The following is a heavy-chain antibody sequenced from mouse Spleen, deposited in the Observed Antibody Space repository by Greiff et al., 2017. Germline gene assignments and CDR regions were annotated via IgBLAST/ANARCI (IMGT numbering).Heavy chain of an antibody. V-gene: IGHV2-2*01. J-gene: IGHJ4*01. CDR3: ARNPNFDLWDAMDY. CDR2: IWSGGST. D-gene: IGHD1-1*02. CDR1: GFSLTSYG. Sequence: VQLQQSGPGLVQPSQSLSITCTVSGFSLTSYGVHWVRQSPGKGLEWLGVIWSGGSTDYNAAFISRLSISKDNSKSQVFFKMNSLQADDTAIYYCARNPNFDLWDAMDYWGQGTSVTVSS.